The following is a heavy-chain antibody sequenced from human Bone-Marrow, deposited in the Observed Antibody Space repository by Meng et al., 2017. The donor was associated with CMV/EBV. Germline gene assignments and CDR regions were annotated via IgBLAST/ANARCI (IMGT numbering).Heavy chain of an antibody. CDR3: ARSVPAAIWWLYFDY. Sequence: GSLRLSCTVSGGSISSYYWSWIRQPPGKGLEWIGYIYYSGSTNYNPSLKSRVTISVDTSKNQFSLKLSPVTAADTAVYYCARSVPAAIWWLYFDYWGQGTLVTVSS. CDR2: IYYSGST. J-gene: IGHJ4*02. V-gene: IGHV4-59*01. D-gene: IGHD2-2*01. CDR1: GGSISSYY.